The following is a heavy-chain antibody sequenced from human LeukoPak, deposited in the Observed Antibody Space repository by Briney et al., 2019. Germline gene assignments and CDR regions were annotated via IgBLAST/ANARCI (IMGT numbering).Heavy chain of an antibody. Sequence: SETPSLTCTVSGGSISSGEYYWSWISQPPGKGLELVTCMYTSGSAYYNPSLKSRATISVATSKNQVSLKLTSVTAADTAVYFCARPYYYDSRIDPWGRGTLVTVSS. CDR3: ARPYYYDSRIDP. CDR1: GGSISSGEYY. J-gene: IGHJ5*02. CDR2: MYTSGSA. D-gene: IGHD3-22*01. V-gene: IGHV4-30-4*01.